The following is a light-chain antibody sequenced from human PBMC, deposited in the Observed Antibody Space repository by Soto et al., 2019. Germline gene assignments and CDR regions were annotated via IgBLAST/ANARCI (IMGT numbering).Light chain of an antibody. CDR1: SSDVGNYNL. CDR3: CSFALRSTLI. CDR2: EGG. J-gene: IGLJ2*01. Sequence: QSALTQPASVSGSPGQSITISCTGTSSDVGNYNLVSWYQQYPGKAPKLMIYEGGKRPSGVSNRFSGSKSGNTASLTISRLQAEDEADYYCCSFALRSTLIFGGGTKVTVL. V-gene: IGLV2-23*01.